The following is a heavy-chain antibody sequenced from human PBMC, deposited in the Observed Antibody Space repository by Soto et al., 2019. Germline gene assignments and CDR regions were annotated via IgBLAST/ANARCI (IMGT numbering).Heavy chain of an antibody. D-gene: IGHD3-10*01. CDR3: AKGWGDSYYYLDY. V-gene: IGHV3-74*01. J-gene: IGHJ4*02. CDR2: INSAGGTT. Sequence: GGSLRLSCAASGFPFSNFWMHWVRQAPGKGLVWVSRINSAGGTTTYADSVKGRFTISRDNAKSTLYLQMNSLTAEDTAVYYCAKGWGDSYYYLDYWGQGILVTVSS. CDR1: GFPFSNFW.